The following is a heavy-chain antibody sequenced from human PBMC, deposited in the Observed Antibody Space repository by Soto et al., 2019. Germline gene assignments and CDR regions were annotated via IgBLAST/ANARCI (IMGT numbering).Heavy chain of an antibody. CDR1: RGTFTNCA. CDR2: IMPFFGSG. CDR3: ARDRAGYYSHFVY. V-gene: IGHV1-69*13. Sequence: SVKVSCKALRGTFTNCAFSWVRQAPGQGLEWMGGIMPFFGSGNYAQKFQGRINITADESTSSVYLELTSLRSEDTAVYYCARDRAGYYSHFVYWGQGTLVTVSS. D-gene: IGHD3-22*01. J-gene: IGHJ4*02.